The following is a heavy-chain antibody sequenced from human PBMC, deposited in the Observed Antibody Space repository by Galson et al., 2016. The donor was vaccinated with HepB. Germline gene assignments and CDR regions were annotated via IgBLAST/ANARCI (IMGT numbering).Heavy chain of an antibody. CDR1: GFTVSDNY. J-gene: IGHJ6*03. Sequence: SLRLSCAASGFTVSDNYVSWVRQPPGKGLEWVSGIYASGRTFYADSVKGRFTIENSKNTLFLQMNSLRVEDAAVYYCARRTTGVVPAAVPYFYYYMDVWGKGTPGTCSS. CDR2: IYASGRT. CDR3: ARRTTGVVPAAVPYFYYYMDV. V-gene: IGHV3-66*01. D-gene: IGHD2-2*01.